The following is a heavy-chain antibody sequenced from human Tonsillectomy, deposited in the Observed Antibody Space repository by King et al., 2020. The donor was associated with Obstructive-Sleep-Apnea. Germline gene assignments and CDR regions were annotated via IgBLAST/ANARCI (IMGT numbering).Heavy chain of an antibody. CDR3: ARAIRGYSYDNDAFDI. CDR1: GYTFTVYD. D-gene: IGHD5-18*01. Sequence: VQLVESGAEVKKPGASVKVSCKASGYTFTVYDINWVRQATGQGLEWMGWMNPNSGNTGYAQKFQGKVTMTRNTSISTAYMELSSLRSEDTAVDYCARAIRGYSYDNDAFDIWGQGTMVTVSS. J-gene: IGHJ3*02. CDR2: MNPNSGNT. V-gene: IGHV1-8*01.